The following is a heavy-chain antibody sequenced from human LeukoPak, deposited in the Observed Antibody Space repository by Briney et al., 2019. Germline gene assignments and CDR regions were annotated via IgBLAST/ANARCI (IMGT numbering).Heavy chain of an antibody. J-gene: IGHJ3*02. CDR3: AKDMCRYPAAAVNTGDAFDI. V-gene: IGHV3-9*03. D-gene: IGHD6-13*01. CDR1: GFTFDDYA. CDR2: ISWNSGSI. Sequence: GGSLRLSCAASGFTFDDYAMHWVRQAPGKGLEWVSGISWNSGSIGYADSVKGRFTISRDNAKNSLYLQMNSLRAEDMALYYCAKDMCRYPAAAVNTGDAFDIWGQGTMVTVSS.